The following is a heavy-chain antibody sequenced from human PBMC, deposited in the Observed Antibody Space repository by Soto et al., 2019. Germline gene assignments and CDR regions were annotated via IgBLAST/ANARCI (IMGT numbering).Heavy chain of an antibody. V-gene: IGHV1-3*01. CDR3: VRRHVSGTGIDGFDP. Sequence: GASVKVSCKASGYTFTSYGIHWVRQAPGQMLEWMGLINAANGDTKYSPKFHGRVTITRDASASTAYMELSSLRSEDTAVYYCVRRHVSGTGIDGFDPGGQGTRVTVSS. J-gene: IGHJ5*02. D-gene: IGHD1-1*01. CDR2: INAANGDT. CDR1: GYTFTSYG.